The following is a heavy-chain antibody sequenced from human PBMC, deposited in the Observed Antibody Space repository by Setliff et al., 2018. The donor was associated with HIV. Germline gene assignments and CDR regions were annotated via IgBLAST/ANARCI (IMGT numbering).Heavy chain of an antibody. CDR3: ARPLTTSYNFWGDAFGI. J-gene: IGHJ3*02. Sequence: SETLSLTCTVSGGSISNYYWSWIRQPPGKGLEWIGYIHYSGSTNYNPSLKSRVTISIDTSKSQFSLKLTSVTAADTAVYYCARPLTTSYNFWGDAFGIWGQGTMVTVSS. V-gene: IGHV4-59*08. CDR2: IHYSGST. CDR1: GGSISNYY. D-gene: IGHD3-3*01.